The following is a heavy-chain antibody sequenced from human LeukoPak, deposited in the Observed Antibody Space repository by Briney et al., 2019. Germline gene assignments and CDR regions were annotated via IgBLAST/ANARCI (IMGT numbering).Heavy chain of an antibody. J-gene: IGHJ3*02. CDR3: ARQGPGGVVTAIREDAFDI. Sequence: YPSETLSLTCTVSGGSISSYYWSWIRQPPGKGLEWIGYIYYSGSTNYNPSLKSRVTISVDTSKNQFSLKLSSVTAADTAVYYCARQGPGGVVTAIREDAFDIWGQGTMVTVSS. V-gene: IGHV4-59*08. CDR1: GGSISSYY. CDR2: IYYSGST. D-gene: IGHD2-21*02.